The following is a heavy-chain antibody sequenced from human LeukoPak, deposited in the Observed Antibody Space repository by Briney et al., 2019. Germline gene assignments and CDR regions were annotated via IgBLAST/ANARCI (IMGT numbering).Heavy chain of an antibody. CDR1: GYTFTGYY. V-gene: IGHV1-2*02. Sequence: ASVKVSCKASGYTFTGYYMHWVRQAPGQGLEWMGWINPNSGGTNYTQKFQGRVTITRDTSISTAYMELSRLRSDDTAVYYCARDLWYYYDSSGYYPNWFDPWGQGTLVTVSS. D-gene: IGHD3-22*01. J-gene: IGHJ5*02. CDR3: ARDLWYYYDSSGYYPNWFDP. CDR2: INPNSGGT.